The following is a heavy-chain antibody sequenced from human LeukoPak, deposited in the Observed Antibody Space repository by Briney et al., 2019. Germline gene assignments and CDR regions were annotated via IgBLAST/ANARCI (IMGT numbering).Heavy chain of an antibody. Sequence: SETLSLTCTVSGGSISSGDYSWSWIRQPPGKGLEWIGYIYYSGSTYYNPSLKSRVTISVDTSKNQFSLKLSSVTAADTAVYYCARGVVPAATPFDYWGQGTLVTVSS. CDR2: IYYSGST. D-gene: IGHD2-2*01. V-gene: IGHV4-30-4*01. CDR3: ARGVVPAATPFDY. J-gene: IGHJ4*02. CDR1: GGSISSGDYS.